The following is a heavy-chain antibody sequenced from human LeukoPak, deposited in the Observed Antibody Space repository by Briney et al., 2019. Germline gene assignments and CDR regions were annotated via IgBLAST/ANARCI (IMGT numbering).Heavy chain of an antibody. CDR1: GFTFSSYW. Sequence: GGSLRLSCAGSGFTFSSYWMTWVRQAPGKGLEWVANIKQDGSKKSYVDSVKGRFTISRDNAKNSLYLQMNSLRAEDTAIYYCTRVGYIDEGIDYWGQGTLVTVSS. V-gene: IGHV3-7*04. CDR3: TRVGYIDEGIDY. D-gene: IGHD5-24*01. CDR2: IKQDGSKK. J-gene: IGHJ4*02.